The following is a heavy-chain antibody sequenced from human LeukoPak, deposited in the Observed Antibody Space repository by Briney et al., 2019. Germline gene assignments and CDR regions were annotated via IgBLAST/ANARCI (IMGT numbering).Heavy chain of an antibody. V-gene: IGHV1-24*01. D-gene: IGHD3-22*01. CDR3: ATTAGYYYDSSGYPFDY. Sequence: ASVKVSCKVSGYTLTELSMHWVRQAPGKWLEWMGGFDPEDGETIYAQKFQGRVTMTEDTSTDTAYMELSSLRSEDTAVYYCATTAGYYYDSSGYPFDYWGQGTLVTVSS. CDR1: GYTLTELS. CDR2: FDPEDGET. J-gene: IGHJ4*02.